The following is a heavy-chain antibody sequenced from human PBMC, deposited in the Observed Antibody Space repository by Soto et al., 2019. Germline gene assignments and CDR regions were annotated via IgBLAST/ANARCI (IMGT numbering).Heavy chain of an antibody. CDR3: AKFFVETGESSGWPWSFHY. CDR2: ISGGGGTT. V-gene: IGHV3-23*01. D-gene: IGHD6-25*01. CDR1: GFTFSNYA. Sequence: EVQLLESGGGLVQPGGSPRLSCAASGFTFSNYAMSWVRQAPGKGLEWVSAISGGGGTTYYAGSVKGRFTISRDNSKNTLFLQMNSLRAEDTAVYYCAKFFVETGESSGWPWSFHYWGQGTLVTVSS. J-gene: IGHJ4*02.